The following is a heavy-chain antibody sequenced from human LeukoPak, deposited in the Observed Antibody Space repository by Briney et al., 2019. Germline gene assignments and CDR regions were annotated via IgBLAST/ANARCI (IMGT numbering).Heavy chain of an antibody. CDR3: ARGYDFWSGYYPRNYMDV. CDR2: VSSNGGST. CDR1: GFTFSRYG. J-gene: IGHJ6*03. Sequence: PGGSLRLSCAASGFTFSRYGMYWVRQAPGKGLEYVSAVSSNGGSTYYANSVKGSFTISRDNSKNTLYLQMGSLRGEDMAVYYCARGYDFWSGYYPRNYMDVWGKGTTVTVSS. D-gene: IGHD3-3*01. V-gene: IGHV3-64*01.